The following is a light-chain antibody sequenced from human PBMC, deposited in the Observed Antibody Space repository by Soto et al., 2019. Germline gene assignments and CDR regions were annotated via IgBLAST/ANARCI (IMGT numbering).Light chain of an antibody. J-gene: IGKJ3*01. Sequence: DIQMTQSPSSLSASVGDRVTITCRASQSISSYLNWYQQKPGKAPKLLIYAASSLQSGVPSRFSGSGSGTDFTLTNSSLQPEDFANYYCQQSYSTPGTVGHGTKVDIK. CDR1: QSISSY. V-gene: IGKV1-39*01. CDR2: AAS. CDR3: QQSYSTPGT.